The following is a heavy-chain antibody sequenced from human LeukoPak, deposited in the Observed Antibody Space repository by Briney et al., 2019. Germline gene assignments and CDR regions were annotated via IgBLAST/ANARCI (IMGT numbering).Heavy chain of an antibody. Sequence: SQTLSLTCTVSGGSISSGAYYWSWIRQHPGKGLEWIGYIYYSGSTNYNPSLKSRVTISVDTSKNQFSLKLSSVTAADTAVYYCARDFKLGYCSGGSCYGAFDIWGQGTMVTVSS. V-gene: IGHV4-31*03. CDR3: ARDFKLGYCSGGSCYGAFDI. D-gene: IGHD2-15*01. J-gene: IGHJ3*02. CDR1: GGSISSGAYY. CDR2: IYYSGST.